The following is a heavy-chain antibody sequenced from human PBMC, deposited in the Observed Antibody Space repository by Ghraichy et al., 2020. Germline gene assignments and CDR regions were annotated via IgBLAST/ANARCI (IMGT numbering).Heavy chain of an antibody. D-gene: IGHD3-3*01. J-gene: IGHJ4*02. CDR3: AKRQGDVSSGTYPIDY. CDR2: VSASGGST. V-gene: IGHV3-23*01. CDR1: GFTFNSYG. Sequence: GGSLRLSCVASGFTFNSYGMTWVRQAPGKGLEWVSSVSASGGSTYYADSVKGRFIISRDNSKNTLVLQMNNLRAEDTALYYCAKRQGDVSSGTYPIDYWGQGTLVTVSS.